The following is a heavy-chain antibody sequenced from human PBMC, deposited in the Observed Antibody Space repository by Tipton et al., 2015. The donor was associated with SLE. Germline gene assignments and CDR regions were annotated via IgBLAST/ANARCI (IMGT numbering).Heavy chain of an antibody. V-gene: IGHV4-59*11. CDR2: ISYSGST. CDR1: GGSINNHY. D-gene: IGHD6-13*01. J-gene: IGHJ6*02. CDR3: ARDLYSSSWKYYGMDV. Sequence: TLSLTCVVSGGSINNHYWSWVRQSPGKGLEWIGYISYSGSTNYNPSLKSRVSMSVDTSKNQCSLKLSSVTAADTAVYHCARDLYSSSWKYYGMDVWGQGTTVTVSS.